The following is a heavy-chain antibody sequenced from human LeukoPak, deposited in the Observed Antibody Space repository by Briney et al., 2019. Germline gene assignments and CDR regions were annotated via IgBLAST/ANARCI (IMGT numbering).Heavy chain of an antibody. Sequence: SETLSLTCAVSGYSISSGYYWGWIRQPPGKGLEWIGSIHHGGAIYYNPSLKSRVTISVDTSKNQFSLKLTSVTAADTAVYYCARMGGYYGSGSYYLNPFDYWGQGTLVTVSS. CDR1: GYSISSGYY. D-gene: IGHD3-10*01. J-gene: IGHJ4*02. CDR3: ARMGGYYGSGSYYLNPFDY. V-gene: IGHV4-38-2*01. CDR2: IHHGGAI.